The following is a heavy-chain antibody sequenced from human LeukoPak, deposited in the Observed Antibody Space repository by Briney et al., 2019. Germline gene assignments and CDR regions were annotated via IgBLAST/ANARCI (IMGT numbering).Heavy chain of an antibody. CDR1: GYTLTELS. Sequence: AASVKVSCKVSGYTLTELSTHWVRQAPGKGLEWMGGFDPEDGETIYAQKFQGRVTMTEDTSTDTAYMELSSLSSEDTAVYYCATVLPQANDFWSGYPNFDYWGQGTLVTVSS. V-gene: IGHV1-24*01. J-gene: IGHJ4*02. CDR3: ATVLPQANDFWSGYPNFDY. CDR2: FDPEDGET. D-gene: IGHD3-3*01.